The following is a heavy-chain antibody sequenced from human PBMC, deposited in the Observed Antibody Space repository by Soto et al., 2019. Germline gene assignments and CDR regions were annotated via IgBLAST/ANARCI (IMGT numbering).Heavy chain of an antibody. J-gene: IGHJ6*02. CDR3: ARTSAAGKYYYGMDV. Sequence: HGESLKISCKHSGFNFPTFWIAWVRQMPAKGLEWMGTIYPDDSDTRYSPSFQGQVTISADKSIQTAYLQWSSLKASDTAMYYCARTSAAGKYYYGMDVWGQGTTVTVSS. CDR1: GFNFPTFW. CDR2: IYPDDSDT. D-gene: IGHD6-13*01. V-gene: IGHV5-51*01.